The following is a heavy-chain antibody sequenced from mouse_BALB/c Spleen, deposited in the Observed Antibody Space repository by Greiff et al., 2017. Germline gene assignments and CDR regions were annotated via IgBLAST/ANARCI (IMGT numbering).Heavy chain of an antibody. CDR1: GFTFSSFG. V-gene: IGHV5-17*02. Sequence: EVQLVESGGGLVQPGGSRKLSCAASGFTFSSFGMHWVRQAPEKGLEWVAYISSGSSTIYYADTVKGRFTISRDNPKNTLFLQMTSLRSEDTAMYYCARRSDYYGSSYNWYCDVWGAGTTVTVSS. D-gene: IGHD1-1*01. CDR3: ARRSDYYGSSYNWYCDV. CDR2: ISSGSSTI. J-gene: IGHJ1*01.